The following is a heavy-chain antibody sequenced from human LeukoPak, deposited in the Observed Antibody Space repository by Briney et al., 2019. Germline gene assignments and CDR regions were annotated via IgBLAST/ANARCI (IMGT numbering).Heavy chain of an antibody. Sequence: GASVKVSCKASGYTFTGYYMHWVRQAPGQGLEWMGWIIPNSGGTNYAQKFQGRVTMTRDTSISTAYMELSRLRSDDTAVYYCARVRGYYDSSGPFDYWGQGTLVTVSS. CDR1: GYTFTGYY. J-gene: IGHJ4*02. CDR3: ARVRGYYDSSGPFDY. D-gene: IGHD3-22*01. V-gene: IGHV1-2*02. CDR2: IIPNSGGT.